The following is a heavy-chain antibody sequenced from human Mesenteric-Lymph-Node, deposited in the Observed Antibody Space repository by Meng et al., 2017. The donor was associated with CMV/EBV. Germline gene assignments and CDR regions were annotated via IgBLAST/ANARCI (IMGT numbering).Heavy chain of an antibody. Sequence: GESLKISCAASGFTFSNYEMNWVRQAPGKGLEWVSSISGSGRTIYYTDSVKGRLTISRDNAKSSLFLQLNSLRVEDTAIYYCARAQPAYLYDDSGYHFDSWGQGTLVTVSS. V-gene: IGHV3-48*03. CDR2: ISGSGRTI. J-gene: IGHJ4*02. CDR1: GFTFSNYE. CDR3: ARAQPAYLYDDSGYHFDS. D-gene: IGHD3-22*01.